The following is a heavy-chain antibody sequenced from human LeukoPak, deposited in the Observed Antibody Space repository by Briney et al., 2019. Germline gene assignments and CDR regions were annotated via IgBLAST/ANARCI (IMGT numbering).Heavy chain of an antibody. CDR2: INPNSGGT. Sequence: GASVKVSCKASGYTFTGYYMHWVRQAPGQGLEWMGRINPNSGGTNYAQKFQGRVTMTRDTSISTAYMELSRLRSDDTAVYYCARDPPTSYYYDSSGYYPDYWGQGTLGTVSS. V-gene: IGHV1-2*06. J-gene: IGHJ4*02. CDR3: ARDPPTSYYYDSSGYYPDY. CDR1: GYTFTGYY. D-gene: IGHD3-22*01.